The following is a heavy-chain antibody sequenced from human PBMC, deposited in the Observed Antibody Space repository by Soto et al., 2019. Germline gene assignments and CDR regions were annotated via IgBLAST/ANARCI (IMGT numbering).Heavy chain of an antibody. CDR3: ARHSRRGIAVAGTQGGAFDI. J-gene: IGHJ3*02. D-gene: IGHD6-19*01. V-gene: IGHV4-39*01. CDR1: GGSISSSSYY. Sequence: SETLSLTCTVSGGSISSSSYYWGWIRQPPGKGLEWIGSIYYSGSTYYNPSLKSRVTISVDTSKNQFSLKLSSVTAADTAVYYCARHSRRGIAVAGTQGGAFDIWGQGTMVTVSS. CDR2: IYYSGST.